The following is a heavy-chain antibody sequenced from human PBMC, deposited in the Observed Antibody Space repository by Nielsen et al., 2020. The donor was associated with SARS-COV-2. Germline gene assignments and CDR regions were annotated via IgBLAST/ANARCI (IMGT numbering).Heavy chain of an antibody. J-gene: IGHJ3*02. CDR2: ISSSSSYI. V-gene: IGHV3-23*01. CDR1: GFTFSSYA. CDR3: AKSHCSSTSCYFGADAFDI. D-gene: IGHD2-2*01. Sequence: GESLKISCAASGFTFSSYAMSWVRQAPGKGLEWVSSISSSSSYIYYADSVKGRFTISRDNSKNMLYLQMNSLRAEDTAVYYCAKSHCSSTSCYFGADAFDIWGQGTMVTVSS.